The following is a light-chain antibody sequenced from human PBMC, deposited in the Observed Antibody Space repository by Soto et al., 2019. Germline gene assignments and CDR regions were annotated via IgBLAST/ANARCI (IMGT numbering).Light chain of an antibody. CDR2: DAS. Sequence: IGLTQSPGTLSLSQGERATLSCRASQSVTTYLAWYQQKPGQAPMLLISDASNRATRIPLRFSGSGSGTAFTLTVSSLEPEDFAVYFCQQPSNLPWPFG. V-gene: IGKV3-11*01. CDR3: QQPSNLPWP. J-gene: IGKJ2*01. CDR1: QSVTTY.